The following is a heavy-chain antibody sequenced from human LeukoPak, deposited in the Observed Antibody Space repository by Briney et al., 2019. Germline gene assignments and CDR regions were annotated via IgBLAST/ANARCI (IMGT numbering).Heavy chain of an antibody. CDR3: ARDIGNSGFNLDY. Sequence: WGSLTLSCVVSGFTFSTHGFHWVRQAPGQGLEWVSVIWHDGGRKEYADSVRGRFTISRDNSNLYLHMNSLRAEDTAIYYCARDIGNSGFNLDYWGQGTPVTVSS. J-gene: IGHJ4*02. D-gene: IGHD5-12*01. CDR1: GFTFSTHG. CDR2: IWHDGGRK. V-gene: IGHV3-33*01.